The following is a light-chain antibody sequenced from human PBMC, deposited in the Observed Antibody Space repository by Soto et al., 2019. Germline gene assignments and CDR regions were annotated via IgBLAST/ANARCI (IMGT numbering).Light chain of an antibody. Sequence: QPVLTQSPSASASLGASVKLTCTLSSGHSSYAIAWHQQQPEKGPRYLMKLNSDGSHSKGDGIPDRFSGTSSGAERYLTITTIQSKDEANYYCQTWDTGIWVFGGGTKLTAL. J-gene: IGLJ3*02. CDR2: LNSDGSH. CDR3: QTWDTGIWV. V-gene: IGLV4-69*01. CDR1: SGHSSYA.